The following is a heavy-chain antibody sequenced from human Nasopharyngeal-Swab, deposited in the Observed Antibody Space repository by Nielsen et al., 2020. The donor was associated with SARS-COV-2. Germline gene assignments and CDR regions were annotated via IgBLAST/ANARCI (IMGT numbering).Heavy chain of an antibody. V-gene: IGHV5-51*01. D-gene: IGHD3-10*01. Sequence: GGSLRLSCKGSGYSFTSYWIGWVRQMPGKGLEWMGIIYPGDSDTSYTSSFQGQVIISADKSNSTAYLQWSSLKASDTAKYYCARSGRFGGKGDFDYWGQGTLVTVSS. CDR2: IYPGDSDT. CDR3: ARSGRFGGKGDFDY. J-gene: IGHJ4*02. CDR1: GYSFTSYW.